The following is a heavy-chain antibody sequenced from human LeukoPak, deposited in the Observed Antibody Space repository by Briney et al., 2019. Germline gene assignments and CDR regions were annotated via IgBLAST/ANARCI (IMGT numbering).Heavy chain of an antibody. V-gene: IGHV4-59*01. Sequence: PSETLSLTCTVSGGSISSYYWSWIRQPPGKGLEWIGYIYYSGSTNYNPSLKSRVTISVDTSKNQFSLKLSSVTAADTAVYYCARVMPELWFGELLDDAFDIWGQGTMVTVSS. D-gene: IGHD3-10*01. CDR2: IYYSGST. CDR3: ARVMPELWFGELLDDAFDI. J-gene: IGHJ3*02. CDR1: GGSISSYY.